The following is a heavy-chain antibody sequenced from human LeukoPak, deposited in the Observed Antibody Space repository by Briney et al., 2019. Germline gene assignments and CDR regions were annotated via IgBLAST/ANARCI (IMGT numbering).Heavy chain of an antibody. Sequence: PGGSLRLSCTVTGSTVISNKMSCNGQAPGKGLEWVSLIKSDGTTEYADSVKGRFTISRDNSKNTLFLQMNSLKVEYTPVYYCARLRRGYWGRGTPVTVSS. V-gene: IGHV3-53*01. J-gene: IGHJ4*02. CDR3: ARLRRGY. CDR2: IKSDGTT. CDR1: GSTVISNK.